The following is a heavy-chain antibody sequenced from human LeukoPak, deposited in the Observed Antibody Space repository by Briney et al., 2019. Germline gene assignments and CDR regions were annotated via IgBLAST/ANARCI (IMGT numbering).Heavy chain of an antibody. CDR2: VYYGRSP. Sequence: SETLSLTCTVSGDSISRSTYYWAWIRQPPGKGLEWIGSVYYGRSPYFNPSLESRATILVDTSKNQFSLNLNSVTAADTAVYYCARIVGRGYYDSSGYYQGEYFQHWGQGTLVTVS. CDR3: ARIVGRGYYDSSGYYQGEYFQH. V-gene: IGHV4-39*07. D-gene: IGHD3-22*01. CDR1: GDSISRSTYY. J-gene: IGHJ1*01.